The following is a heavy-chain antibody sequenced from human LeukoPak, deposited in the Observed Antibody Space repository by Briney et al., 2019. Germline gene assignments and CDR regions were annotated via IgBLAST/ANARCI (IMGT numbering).Heavy chain of an antibody. D-gene: IGHD3-22*01. CDR3: VSDSFDDSGGYSYY. V-gene: IGHV4-4*07. CDR1: GAYMNVFY. J-gene: IGHJ4*02. Sequence: SETLSLTSTVSGAYMNVFYWSWIRQPAGKGLQWIGRISTSGKTDYNPSLRSRVSMSVDTSRNQFSLKLASVTAADTAVYYCVSDSFDDSGGYSYYWGQGTPVTASS. CDR2: ISTSGKT.